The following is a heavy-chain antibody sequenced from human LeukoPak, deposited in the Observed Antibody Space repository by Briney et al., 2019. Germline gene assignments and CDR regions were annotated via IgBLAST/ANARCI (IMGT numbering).Heavy chain of an antibody. CDR2: THTSGST. J-gene: IGHJ4*01. CDR3: AGGWINLDY. V-gene: IGHV4-4*07. D-gene: IGHD5-12*01. CDR1: GGSISSYY. Sequence: SETLSLTCTVSGGSISSYYWSWIRQPAGKGLELIGRTHTSGSTNYNPSLKSRATMSVDTSKNQFSLNLSSVTAADTAVYYCAGGWINLDYWGHGTLVTVSS.